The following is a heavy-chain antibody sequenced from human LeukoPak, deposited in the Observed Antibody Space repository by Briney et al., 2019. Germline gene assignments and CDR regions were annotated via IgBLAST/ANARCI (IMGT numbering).Heavy chain of an antibody. J-gene: IGHJ4*02. CDR2: ISSNGGST. Sequence: GGSLRLSCSASGFTFSSYAMHWARQAPGKGLEYVSVISSNGGSTYYADSVKGRFTISRDNSKNTLYLQMSSLKAEDTAVYYCVKGYSGSYYSLSYFDYWGQGTLVTVSS. D-gene: IGHD1-26*01. CDR3: VKGYSGSYYSLSYFDY. V-gene: IGHV3-64D*09. CDR1: GFTFSSYA.